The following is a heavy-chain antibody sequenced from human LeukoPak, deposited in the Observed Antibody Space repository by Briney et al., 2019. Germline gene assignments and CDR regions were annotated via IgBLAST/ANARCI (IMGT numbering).Heavy chain of an antibody. CDR3: AGDIDWGFDR. D-gene: IGHD3-9*01. CDR1: GFIFSDYS. V-gene: IGHV3-48*02. CDR2: ISTRTI. J-gene: IGHJ4*02. Sequence: HAGGSLRLSCEASGFIFSDYSMNWVRQAPGKGLEWVSYISTRTISYADSVKGRFTISRDNAKNSVYLQMNSLRDEDTAVYFCAGDIDWGFDRWGQGTLVTVSS.